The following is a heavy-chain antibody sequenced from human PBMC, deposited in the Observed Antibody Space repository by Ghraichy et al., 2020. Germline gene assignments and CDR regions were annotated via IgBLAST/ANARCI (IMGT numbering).Heavy chain of an antibody. V-gene: IGHV5-51*01. CDR3: ARLGDTEMADNSGAGMDV. J-gene: IGHJ6*02. D-gene: IGHD5-24*01. CDR2: IYPGDSDT. Sequence: GGSLRLSCKGSGYSFTSYWIGWVRQMPGKGLEWMGIIYPGDSDTRYSPSFQGQVTISADKSISTAYLQWSSLKASDTAMYYCARLGDTEMADNSGAGMDVWGQGTTVTVSS. CDR1: GYSFTSYW.